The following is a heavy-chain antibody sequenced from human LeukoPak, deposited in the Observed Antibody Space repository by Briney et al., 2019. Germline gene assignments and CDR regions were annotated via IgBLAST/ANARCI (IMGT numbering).Heavy chain of an antibody. V-gene: IGHV4-59*08. CDR3: ARHGGPSESSGYLYYLDY. Sequence: RSSETLSLTCTVSGGSITNYYWSWMRQSPGKGLEWLGFVHYSGRTLYNPSLESRLTISADTSKNQFSLNLTSVTAADTAVYYCARHGGPSESSGYLYYLDYWGQGTPVTVSS. CDR2: VHYSGRT. CDR1: GGSITNYY. J-gene: IGHJ4*02. D-gene: IGHD3-22*01.